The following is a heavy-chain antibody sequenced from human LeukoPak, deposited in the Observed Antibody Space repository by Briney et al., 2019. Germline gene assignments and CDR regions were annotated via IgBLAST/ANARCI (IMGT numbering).Heavy chain of an antibody. CDR2: ISSSGSTI. D-gene: IGHD3-10*01. J-gene: IGHJ3*02. CDR3: ACDYGSGNVPDAFDI. Sequence: GGSLRLSCAASGFTFSDYYMSWIRQAPGKGLEWVSYISSSGSTIYYADSVKGRFTISRDNAKNSLYLQMNSLRAEDTAVYYCACDYGSGNVPDAFDIWGQGTMVTVSS. CDR1: GFTFSDYY. V-gene: IGHV3-11*01.